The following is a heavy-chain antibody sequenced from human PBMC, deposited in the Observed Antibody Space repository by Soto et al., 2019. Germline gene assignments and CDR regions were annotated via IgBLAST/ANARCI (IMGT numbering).Heavy chain of an antibody. Sequence: PGGSLRLSCAASGFTFSSHAMGWLRQAPGTAPEWGACVDGSGGDTSCADSVKGRFIVYSDNCVSSLCLHMNSLRGEGTGRYFCSREICGAAYAAASAFELWGQGALVTV. CDR3: SREICGAAYAAASAFEL. V-gene: IGHV3-23*01. J-gene: IGHJ4*02. D-gene: IGHD2-8*01. CDR1: GFTFSSHA. CDR2: VDGSGGDT.